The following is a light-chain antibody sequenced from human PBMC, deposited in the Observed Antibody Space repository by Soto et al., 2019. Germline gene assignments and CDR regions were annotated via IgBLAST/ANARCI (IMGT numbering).Light chain of an antibody. CDR3: QQYINAPQT. Sequence: DIVMTQSPDSLAVSVCERATINCKSSQSVLYSPNNKNYLAWYQQKPGQPPKLLVYWASTRESGVPDRFSGSGSETDFTLTINSLQDEDVAVYYCQQYINAPQTFGQGTKVEIK. CDR1: QSVLYSPNNKNY. J-gene: IGKJ1*01. CDR2: WAS. V-gene: IGKV4-1*01.